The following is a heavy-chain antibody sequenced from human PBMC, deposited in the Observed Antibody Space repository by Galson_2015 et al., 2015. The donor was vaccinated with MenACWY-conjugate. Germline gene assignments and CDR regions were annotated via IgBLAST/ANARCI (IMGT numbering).Heavy chain of an antibody. CDR1: GFTFSSYA. Sequence: SLRLSCAASGFTFSSYAMSWVRQTPGKGLEWVSAVSGSGDNTYYADSVKGRFTISRDNSKNPLDLQMNSLRVEDTAVYYCARDRGGWNSLRWGQGTTVTVSS. D-gene: IGHD1-7*01. V-gene: IGHV3-23*01. CDR2: VSGSGDNT. J-gene: IGHJ6*02. CDR3: ARDRGGWNSLR.